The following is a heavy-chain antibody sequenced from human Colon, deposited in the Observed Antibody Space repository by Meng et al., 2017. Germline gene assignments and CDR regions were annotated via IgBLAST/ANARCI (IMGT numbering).Heavy chain of an antibody. D-gene: IGHD1-26*01. J-gene: IGHJ4*02. CDR3: ARDGGNYDFDY. Sequence: QGQLVQSGAEVKKPGASVKVSCKTSGYTFIDYYIHWVRLAPGQGLEWMGWISPSSGGTNYAQKFQGRVTVTRDTSIRTAYLELTSLRSDDTAVYYCARDGGNYDFDYWGQGTLVTVSS. V-gene: IGHV1-2*02. CDR2: ISPSSGGT. CDR1: GYTFIDYY.